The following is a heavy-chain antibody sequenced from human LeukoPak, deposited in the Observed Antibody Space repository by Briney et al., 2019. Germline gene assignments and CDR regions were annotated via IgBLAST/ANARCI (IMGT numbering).Heavy chain of an antibody. D-gene: IGHD3-10*01. J-gene: IGHJ5*02. Sequence: SVKVSCKASGGTFSSYAISWVRQAPGQGLEWMGGIIPIFGTANHAQKFQGRVTITADESTSTAYMELSSLRSEDTAVYYCARDGSGSYYTWFDPWGQGTLVTVSS. CDR1: GGTFSSYA. CDR2: IIPIFGTA. V-gene: IGHV1-69*13. CDR3: ARDGSGSYYTWFDP.